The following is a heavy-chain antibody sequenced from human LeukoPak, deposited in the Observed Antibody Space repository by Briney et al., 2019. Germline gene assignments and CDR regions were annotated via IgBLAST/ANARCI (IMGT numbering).Heavy chain of an antibody. Sequence: SVKVSCKASGGTFSSYAISWVRQAPGQGLEWKGGIIPIFGTANYAQKFQGRVTITADESTSTAYMELSSLRSEDTAVYYCARDGVVDTAMVLSYWGQGTLVTVSS. D-gene: IGHD5-18*01. V-gene: IGHV1-69*13. J-gene: IGHJ4*02. CDR1: GGTFSSYA. CDR2: IIPIFGTA. CDR3: ARDGVVDTAMVLSY.